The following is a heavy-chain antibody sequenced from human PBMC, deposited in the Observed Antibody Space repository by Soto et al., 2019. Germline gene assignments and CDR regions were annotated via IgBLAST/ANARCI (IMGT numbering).Heavy chain of an antibody. D-gene: IGHD6-6*01. CDR1: GASFSGYY. V-gene: IGHV4-59*01. CDR2: IYNGGSF. Sequence: SETLSLTCAVSGASFSGYYWGWLRQPPGKGLEWIGIIYNGGSFNYNSSLKSRVTISVDTSKHQFSLKLSSVTAADTAVYYCARVPLGYSSSHYFDYWGQGALVTVS. J-gene: IGHJ4*02. CDR3: ARVPLGYSSSHYFDY.